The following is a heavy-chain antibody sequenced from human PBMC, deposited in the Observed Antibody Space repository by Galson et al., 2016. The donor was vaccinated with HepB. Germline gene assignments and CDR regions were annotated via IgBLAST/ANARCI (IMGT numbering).Heavy chain of an antibody. V-gene: IGHV3-9*01. CDR3: AKDIGRGTSYYFYGMDV. D-gene: IGHD3/OR15-3a*01. Sequence: SLRLSCAASGFTFSSHWMSWVRQAPGMGLEWVSGISWNSGAIGYADSVTGRFTVSRDNAKNSLYLQMNSLRAEDTALYYCAKDIGRGTSYYFYGMDVWGKGTTVTASS. CDR2: ISWNSGAI. CDR1: GFTFSSHW. J-gene: IGHJ6*04.